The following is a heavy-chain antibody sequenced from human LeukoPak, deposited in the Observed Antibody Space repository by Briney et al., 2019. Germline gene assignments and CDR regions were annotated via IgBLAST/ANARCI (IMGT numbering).Heavy chain of an antibody. D-gene: IGHD1-26*01. CDR3: AKSPPLIVGATAFDY. V-gene: IGHV3-23*01. CDR2: ISGSGGST. CDR1: GFTFSSYW. J-gene: IGHJ4*02. Sequence: GGSLRLSCAASGFTFSSYWMSWVRQAPGKGLEWVSAISGSGGSTYYADSVKGRFTISRDNSKNTLYLQMNSLRAEDTAVYYCAKSPPLIVGATAFDYWGQGTLVTVSS.